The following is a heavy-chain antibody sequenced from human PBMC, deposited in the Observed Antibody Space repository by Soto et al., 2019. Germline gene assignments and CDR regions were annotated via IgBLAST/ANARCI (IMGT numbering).Heavy chain of an antibody. Sequence: VRQAPGKGLEWVSVISGSGESTIYADSVKGRFTISRDNSKRTVCLQMNSLRAEDTALYYCAKGTHGSSYSALADWGQGTTVTVSS. J-gene: IGHJ6*02. D-gene: IGHD5-12*01. V-gene: IGHV3-23*01. CDR2: ISGSGEST. CDR3: AKGTHGSSYSALAD.